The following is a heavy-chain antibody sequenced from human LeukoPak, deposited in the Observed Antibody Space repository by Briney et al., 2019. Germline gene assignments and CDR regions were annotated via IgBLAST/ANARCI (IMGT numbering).Heavy chain of an antibody. Sequence: SETLSLTCAVYGGSFSGYYWSWIRQPPGKGLEWIGYIYYSGSTNYNPSLKSRVTISVDTSKNQFSLKLSSVTAADTAVYYCARDKCCSGLFDPWGQGTLVTVSS. CDR3: ARDKCCSGLFDP. D-gene: IGHD2-15*01. CDR2: IYYSGST. CDR1: GGSFSGYY. V-gene: IGHV4-59*01. J-gene: IGHJ5*02.